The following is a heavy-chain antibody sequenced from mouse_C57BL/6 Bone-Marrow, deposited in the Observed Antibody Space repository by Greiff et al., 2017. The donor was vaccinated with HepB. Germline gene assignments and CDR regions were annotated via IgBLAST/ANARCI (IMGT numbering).Heavy chain of an antibody. CDR3: ARHGATPLITTVVALYYYAMDY. D-gene: IGHD1-1*01. V-gene: IGHV1-43*01. J-gene: IGHJ4*01. Sequence: EVKLMESGPELVKPGASVKISCKASGYSFTGYYMHWVKQSSEKSLEWIGEINPSTGGTSYNQKFKGKATLTVDKSSSTAYMQLKSLTSEDSAVYYCARHGATPLITTVVALYYYAMDYWGQGTSVTVSS. CDR1: GYSFTGYY. CDR2: INPSTGGT.